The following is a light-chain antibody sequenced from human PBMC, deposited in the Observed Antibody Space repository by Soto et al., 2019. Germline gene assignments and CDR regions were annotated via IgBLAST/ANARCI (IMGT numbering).Light chain of an antibody. V-gene: IGKV4-1*01. J-gene: IGKJ2*01. CDR2: WAS. Sequence: DIVLTQSPDSLAVSLGERATINCKSSQSVLYSSNNRNYLAWYQQTPGQPPKLLVYWASTRVSGVPDRFSGSGSGTDFTLTISSLQAEDAAVYFCHQYYKSPPYTFGQGTKLEIK. CDR3: HQYYKSPPYT. CDR1: QSVLYSSNNRNY.